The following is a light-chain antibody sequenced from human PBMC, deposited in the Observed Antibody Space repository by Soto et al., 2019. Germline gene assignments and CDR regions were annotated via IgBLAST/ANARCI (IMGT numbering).Light chain of an antibody. CDR2: GAS. J-gene: IGKJ4*01. CDR3: QQYGSSAA. CDR1: QSVSSNY. Sequence: EIVLTQSPATLSLSPGERATLSCRATQSVSSNYLAWYQQKAGQAPRLLIYGASSRATGIPDRISGSGSGTDFTLTINRLEPEDSAVYYCQQYGSSAAFGGGTKVEI. V-gene: IGKV3-20*01.